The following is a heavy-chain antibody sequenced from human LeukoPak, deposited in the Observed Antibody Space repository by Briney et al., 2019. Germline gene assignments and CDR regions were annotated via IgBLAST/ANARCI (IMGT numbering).Heavy chain of an antibody. CDR3: ARGGRLSYSYGYSSNWFDP. J-gene: IGHJ5*02. CDR2: IIPILGIA. CDR1: GYTLTELS. V-gene: IGHV1-69*04. Sequence: SVKVSCKVSGYTLTELSMHWVRQAPGKGLEWMGRIIPILGIANYAQKFQGRVTITADKSTSTAYMELSSLRSEDTAVYYCARGGRLSYSYGYSSNWFDPWGQGTLVTVSS. D-gene: IGHD5-18*01.